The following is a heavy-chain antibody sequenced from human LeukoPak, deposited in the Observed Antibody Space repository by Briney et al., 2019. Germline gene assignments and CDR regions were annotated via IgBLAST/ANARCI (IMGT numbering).Heavy chain of an antibody. CDR1: GFTFSSYE. V-gene: IGHV3-21*01. CDR3: ARDGDTVLTRGYYYYMDV. D-gene: IGHD4-23*01. Sequence: PGGSLRLSCAASGFTFSSYEMNWVRQAPGKGLEWVSSISTSSSYIYYADSVKGRFTISRDNAKNSLYLQMNSLRAEDTALYYCARDGDTVLTRGYYYYMDVWGKGTTVTVSS. CDR2: ISTSSSYI. J-gene: IGHJ6*03.